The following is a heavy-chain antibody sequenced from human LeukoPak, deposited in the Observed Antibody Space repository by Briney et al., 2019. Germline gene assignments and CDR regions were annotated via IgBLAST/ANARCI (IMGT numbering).Heavy chain of an antibody. CDR1: GFTFSSYA. CDR3: TKRDDDNYYSGRDVFDI. CDR2: ISASGDST. D-gene: IGHD3-22*01. V-gene: IGHV3-23*01. Sequence: GGSLRLSCAASGFTFSSYAMSWVRQAPGKGPEWVSSISASGDSTYYIDSVKGRFTISRDNSKNTLGLQMNSLRAEDTAVYYCTKRDDDNYYSGRDVFDIWGQGTMVTVSS. J-gene: IGHJ3*02.